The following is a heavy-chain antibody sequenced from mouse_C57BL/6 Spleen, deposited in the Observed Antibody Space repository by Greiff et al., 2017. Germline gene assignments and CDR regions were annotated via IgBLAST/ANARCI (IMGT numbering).Heavy chain of an antibody. V-gene: IGHV1-15*01. CDR1: GYTFTDYE. CDR2: IDPETGGT. J-gene: IGHJ3*01. CDR3: TRSSPAMVTTPFAY. Sequence: QVHVKQSGAELVRPGASVTLSCKASGYTFTDYEMHWVKQTPVHGLEWIGAIDPETGGTAYNQKFKGKAILTADKSSSTAYMELRSLTSEDSAVYYCTRSSPAMVTTPFAYWGQGTLVTVSA. D-gene: IGHD2-9*01.